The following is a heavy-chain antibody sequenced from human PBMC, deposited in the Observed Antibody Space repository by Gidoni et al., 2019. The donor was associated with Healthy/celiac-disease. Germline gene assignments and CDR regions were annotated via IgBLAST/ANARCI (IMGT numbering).Heavy chain of an antibody. CDR1: GFTFVDYG. V-gene: IGHV3-20*01. D-gene: IGHD5-18*01. CDR3: AREKGQLYDYYMDV. J-gene: IGHJ6*03. CDR2: INWNGGST. Sequence: EVQLVDSGGGVVRPGGSLRPSCAPPGFTFVDYGMRWVRQAPGKGLEWVSGINWNGGSTGYADSVKGRFTISRDNAKNSLYLQMNSLRAEDTALYHCAREKGQLYDYYMDVWGKGTTVTVSS.